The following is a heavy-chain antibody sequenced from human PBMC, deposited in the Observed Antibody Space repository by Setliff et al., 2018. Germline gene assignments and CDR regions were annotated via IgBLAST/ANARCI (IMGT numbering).Heavy chain of an antibody. CDR2: IYTSGST. J-gene: IGHJ3*02. CDR3: ARKGISALSGAFDM. CDR1: AGSISNYY. Sequence: SETLSLTCTVSAGSISNYYWSWIRQPAGKGLEWIGRIYTSGSTNYNPSLKSRVTMSVDTSKNQFSLKLSSVTAADTAVYYCARKGISALSGAFDMWGQGTMVTV. V-gene: IGHV4-4*07. D-gene: IGHD1-26*01.